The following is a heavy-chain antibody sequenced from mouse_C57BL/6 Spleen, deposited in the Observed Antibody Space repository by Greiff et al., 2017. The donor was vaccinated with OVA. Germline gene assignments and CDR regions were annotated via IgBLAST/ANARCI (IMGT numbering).Heavy chain of an antibody. Sequence: DVMLVESGGGLVQPGGSLKLSCAASGFTFSDYGMAWVRQAPRKGPEWVAFISNLAYSIYYADTVTGRFTISREKAKNTLYLEMSSLRSEDTAMYYCAIYYDYDGWFAYWGQGTLVTVSA. CDR3: AIYYDYDGWFAY. CDR2: ISNLAYSI. J-gene: IGHJ3*01. V-gene: IGHV5-15*01. D-gene: IGHD2-4*01. CDR1: GFTFSDYG.